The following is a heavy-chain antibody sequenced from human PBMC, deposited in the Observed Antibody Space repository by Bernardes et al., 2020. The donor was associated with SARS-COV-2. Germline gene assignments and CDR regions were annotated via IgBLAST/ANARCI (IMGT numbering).Heavy chain of an antibody. CDR3: AKDPSSSWYVWFDP. D-gene: IGHD6-13*01. CDR2: ISVIGGST. CDR1: GFTFSSYA. V-gene: IGHV3-23*01. J-gene: IGHJ5*02. Sequence: WGPLRLSCAASGFTFSSYAMSWVRHAPGQGLEWVSAISVIGGSTYYSDSLKGRFTISRDNSKNTLYLQMNSLRAEDTAVYYCAKDPSSSWYVWFDPWGQGTLVTVSS.